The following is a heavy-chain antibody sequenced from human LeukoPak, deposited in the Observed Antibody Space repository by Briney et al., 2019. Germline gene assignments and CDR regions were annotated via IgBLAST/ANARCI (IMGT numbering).Heavy chain of an antibody. CDR3: ARDPAGDYDFWSGYFLSY. D-gene: IGHD3-3*01. Sequence: GGSLRLSCVASGFTFSSYSMNWVRQAPGKGLEWVSSISSSSSYIYYADSVKGRFTISRDNAKNSLYLQMNSLRAEDTAVYYCARDPAGDYDFWSGYFLSYWGQGTLVTVSS. J-gene: IGHJ4*02. CDR1: GFTFSSYS. CDR2: ISSSSSYI. V-gene: IGHV3-21*01.